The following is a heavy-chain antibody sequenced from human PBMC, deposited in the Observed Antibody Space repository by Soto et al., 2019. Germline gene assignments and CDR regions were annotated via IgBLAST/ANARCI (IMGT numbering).Heavy chain of an antibody. CDR2: IYYSGST. J-gene: IGHJ6*03. CDR3: ASQITMVRGVIMGDYMDV. Sequence: SETLSLTCTVSGGSISSSSYYWGWIRQPPGKGLEWIGSIYYSGSTYYNPSLKSRVTISVDTSKNQFSLKLSSVTAADTAVYYCASQITMVRGVIMGDYMDVWGKGTTVTVSS. V-gene: IGHV4-39*01. D-gene: IGHD3-10*01. CDR1: GGSISSSSYY.